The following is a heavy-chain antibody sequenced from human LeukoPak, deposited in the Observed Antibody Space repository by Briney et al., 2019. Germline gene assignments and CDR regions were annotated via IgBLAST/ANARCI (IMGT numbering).Heavy chain of an antibody. CDR2: ISSSGSTI. V-gene: IGHV3-11*01. D-gene: IGHD5-18*01. CDR3: AKDREDSAMISGVFDL. CDR1: GFTFSDYY. Sequence: PGGSLRLSCAASGFTFSDYYMSWIRQAPGKGLEWGSYISSSGSTIYYADSVKGRFTISRDNAKNSLYLQMNSLRAEDTAVYFCAKDREDSAMISGVFDLWGRGTLVTVSS. J-gene: IGHJ2*01.